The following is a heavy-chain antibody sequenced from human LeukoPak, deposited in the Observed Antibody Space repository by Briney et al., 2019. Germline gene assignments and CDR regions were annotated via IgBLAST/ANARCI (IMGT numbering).Heavy chain of an antibody. D-gene: IGHD6-13*01. V-gene: IGHV1-2*02. CDR2: INPNSGGT. CDR1: GYTFTGYY. Sequence: ASVKVSCKASGYTFTGYYMHWVRQAPGQGLEWMGWINPNSGGTNYAQKFQGRVTMTRDTSISTAYMELSRLISGDTAVYYCAKMAIAAAVEGDSWFDPWGQGTLVTVSS. CDR3: AKMAIAAAVEGDSWFDP. J-gene: IGHJ5*02.